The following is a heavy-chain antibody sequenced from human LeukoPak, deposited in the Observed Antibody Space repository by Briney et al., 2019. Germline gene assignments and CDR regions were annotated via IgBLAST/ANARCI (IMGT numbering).Heavy chain of an antibody. CDR3: ARDSLNTSSGWFDP. Sequence: GGSLRLSCAASGFTVSAYAMAWVRQAPGKGLEWVAVVWYDGSNKYYADSVKGRFTISRDNSKNTLYLKMNSLRAEDTAVYYCARDSLNTSSGWFDPWGQGTLVTVSS. CDR2: VWYDGSNK. D-gene: IGHD6-19*01. J-gene: IGHJ5*02. V-gene: IGHV3-33*07. CDR1: GFTVSAYA.